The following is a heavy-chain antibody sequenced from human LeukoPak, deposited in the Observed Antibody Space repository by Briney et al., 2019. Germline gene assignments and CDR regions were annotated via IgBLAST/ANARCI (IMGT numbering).Heavy chain of an antibody. Sequence: ASVKVSCKASGYTFTGYYMHWVRQAPGQGLEWMGWINPKSGDTVYAQISQGRVTVTRDTSITTAYMELSSLRSDDTAVYYCARDRGYCTNGVCYREWFDSWGQGTLVTVSS. J-gene: IGHJ5*01. V-gene: IGHV1-2*02. CDR3: ARDRGYCTNGVCYREWFDS. D-gene: IGHD2-8*01. CDR1: GYTFTGYY. CDR2: INPKSGDT.